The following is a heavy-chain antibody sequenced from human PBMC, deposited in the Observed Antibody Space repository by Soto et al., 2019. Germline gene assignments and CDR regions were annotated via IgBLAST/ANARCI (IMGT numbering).Heavy chain of an antibody. CDR3: GRDMSTHFGVDV. J-gene: IGHJ6*02. Sequence: QVHLQESGPGLVKPSETLSLTCTVSGGSISNYYWSWIRQRPGKGLEWIGYVFYSGSTNYTPSLKSRVSISVDSSKTQFSLRLRSVTAADTATYYVGRDMSTHFGVDVWGQWTTVTVSS. CDR1: GGSISNYY. CDR2: VFYSGST. D-gene: IGHD3-3*01. V-gene: IGHV4-59*01.